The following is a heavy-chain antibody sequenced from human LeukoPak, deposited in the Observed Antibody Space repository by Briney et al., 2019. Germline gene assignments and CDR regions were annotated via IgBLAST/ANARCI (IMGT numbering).Heavy chain of an antibody. J-gene: IGHJ4*02. Sequence: GGSLRLSCAASGFTFSSYNMNWVRQAPGKGLEWVSSITSGSSYIYYADSVQGRCTISRDNAKNSLYLQMNSLRAEDTAVYYCARVVYFDYWGQGTLVTVSS. CDR1: GFTFSSYN. V-gene: IGHV3-21*01. CDR3: ARVVYFDY. CDR2: ITSGSSYI.